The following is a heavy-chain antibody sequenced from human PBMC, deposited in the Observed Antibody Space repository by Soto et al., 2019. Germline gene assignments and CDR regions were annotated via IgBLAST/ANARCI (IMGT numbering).Heavy chain of an antibody. V-gene: IGHV3-30-3*01. CDR2: ISYDGSDK. CDR1: GFTFSSYA. J-gene: IGHJ6*02. Sequence: GGSLRLSCAASGFTFSSYAMHWVRQAPGKGLEWVALISYDGSDKDYADSVKGRFTISRDNSRNTLFLQMNSLRAGDTAVYYCARAHDYAGNLPPRYFYALDVWGQGTTVTVSS. CDR3: ARAHDYAGNLPPRYFYALDV. D-gene: IGHD4-17*01.